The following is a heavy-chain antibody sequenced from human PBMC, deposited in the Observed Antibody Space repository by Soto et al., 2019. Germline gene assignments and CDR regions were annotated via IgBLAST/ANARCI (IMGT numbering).Heavy chain of an antibody. CDR1: GYTFINYY. CDR2: INPSGGRT. V-gene: IGHV1-46*01. CDR3: AREKASTSLLTHYYYAMDV. J-gene: IGHJ6*02. Sequence: ASVKVSCKSSGYTFINYYVHWVRQAPGQGLEWMGMINPSGGRTTYPQKFQGRATMTRDTSTSTVYVELSSLRSDDTAVFYCAREKASTSLLTHYYYAMDVWGQGTTVTVSS.